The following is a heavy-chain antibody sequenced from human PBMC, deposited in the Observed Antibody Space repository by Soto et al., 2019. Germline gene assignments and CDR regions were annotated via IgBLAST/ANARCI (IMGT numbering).Heavy chain of an antibody. CDR2: LVVGTGNT. CDR1: GFTFRSSA. CDR3: ATGAYCSGGSCSDYYYYYYGMDL. J-gene: IGHJ6*02. Sequence: ASVKVSCKTSGFTFRSSAVQWVRQARGQRLEWIGWLVVGTGNTNYAQKFQQRVTFSSDRSTNTVSIELSSLTSEDTAVYYCATGAYCSGGSCSDYYYYYYGMDLWGQGTTVTVSS. D-gene: IGHD2-15*01. V-gene: IGHV1-58*01.